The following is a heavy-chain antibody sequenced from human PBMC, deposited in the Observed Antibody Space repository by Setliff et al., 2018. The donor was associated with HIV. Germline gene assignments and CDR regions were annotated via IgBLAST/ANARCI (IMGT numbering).Heavy chain of an antibody. Sequence: HPGGSLRLSCAASGFTVSSNYMNWVRQSPGKGLEWVSVIYSGGSRYYADPVKGRFTISRDNSKNTLYLQMNSLRAEDTALYFCTRDRGRPDSLDIWGQGTMVTVSS. J-gene: IGHJ3*02. CDR1: GFTVSSNY. V-gene: IGHV3-53*01. D-gene: IGHD1-26*01. CDR3: TRDRGRPDSLDI. CDR2: IYSGGSR.